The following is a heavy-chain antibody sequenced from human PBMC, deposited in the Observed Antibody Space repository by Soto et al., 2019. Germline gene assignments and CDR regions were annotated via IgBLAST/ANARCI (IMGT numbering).Heavy chain of an antibody. CDR3: AKDSGIAVARPDY. Sequence: EVQLLESGGGLVQPGGSLRLSCAASGFTFSSYAMSWVRQAPGKGLEWVSAISGSGGSTYYADSVKGRFNISRDNSKNTLYLQMSSLRAEDTAVYYCAKDSGIAVARPDYWGQGTLVTVSS. D-gene: IGHD6-19*01. CDR1: GFTFSSYA. J-gene: IGHJ4*02. V-gene: IGHV3-23*01. CDR2: ISGSGGST.